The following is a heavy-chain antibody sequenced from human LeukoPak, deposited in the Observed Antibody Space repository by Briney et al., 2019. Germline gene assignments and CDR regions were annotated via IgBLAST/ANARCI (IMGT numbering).Heavy chain of an antibody. V-gene: IGHV4-61*02. CDR2: ISPSGST. D-gene: IGHD1-1*01. Sequence: SQTLSLTCTVSGGSISSANYYWSWIRQPAGKGLEWIGRISPSGSTNYNPSLRSRLTISVDTSKNQSSLKLSSVTAADTAVYYCARENWNDADFGYWGQGTLVTVSS. J-gene: IGHJ4*02. CDR3: ARENWNDADFGY. CDR1: GGSISSANYY.